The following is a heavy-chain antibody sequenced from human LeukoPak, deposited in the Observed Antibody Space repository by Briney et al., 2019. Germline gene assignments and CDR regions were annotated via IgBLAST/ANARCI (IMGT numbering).Heavy chain of an antibody. J-gene: IGHJ5*02. CDR3: AGYYYDSSGSYNWFDP. D-gene: IGHD3-22*01. Sequence: PGGSLRLSCAASGFTFSSYAMSWVRQAPGKGLEWVSAISGSGGSTYYADSVKGRLTISRDNSKNTLYLQMNSLRAEDTAVYYCAGYYYDSSGSYNWFDPWGQGTLVTVSS. CDR1: GFTFSSYA. CDR2: ISGSGGST. V-gene: IGHV3-23*01.